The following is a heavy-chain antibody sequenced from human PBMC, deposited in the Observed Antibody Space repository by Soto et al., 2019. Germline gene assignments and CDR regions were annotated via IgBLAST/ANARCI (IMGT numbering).Heavy chain of an antibody. J-gene: IGHJ6*03. CDR1: GGSFSGYY. Sequence: SETLSLTCAVYGGSFSGYYWSWIRQPPGKGLEWIGEINHSGSTNYNPSLKSRVTISVDTSKNQFSLKLSSVTAADTAVYYCARARRDVGDILTGDYYYYYMDVWGKGTTVTVSS. CDR3: ARARRDVGDILTGDYYYYYMDV. V-gene: IGHV4-34*01. CDR2: INHSGST. D-gene: IGHD3-9*01.